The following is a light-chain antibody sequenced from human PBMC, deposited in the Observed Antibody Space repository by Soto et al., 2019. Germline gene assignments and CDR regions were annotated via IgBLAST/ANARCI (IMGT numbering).Light chain of an antibody. CDR1: QSVSGN. V-gene: IGKV3-15*01. CDR2: GAS. J-gene: IGKJ3*01. CDR3: PQYDHWPFT. Sequence: EIVMTQSPATLSVSPGERATLSCRASQSVSGNLAWYQQKPGQAPRLLIYGASTRATGLPARFSGSGSGTEFTLTISSLQSEDFALYYCPQYDHWPFTFGPGTQVDIK.